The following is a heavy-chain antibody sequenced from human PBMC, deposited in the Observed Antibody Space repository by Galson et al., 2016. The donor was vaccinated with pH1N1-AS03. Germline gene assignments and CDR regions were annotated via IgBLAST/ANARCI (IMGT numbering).Heavy chain of an antibody. V-gene: IGHV3-48*01. CDR3: ARNWGYYYYYGMDV. Sequence: SLRLSCAASGFTFSSYSMNWVRQAPGKGLEWVSYISSSSSTIYYADSVKGRFTISRNNAKNSLYLQMNSLRAEDTAVHYCARNWGYYYYYGMDVWGQGTTVTVSS. CDR2: ISSSSSTI. CDR1: GFTFSSYS. J-gene: IGHJ6*02. D-gene: IGHD7-27*01.